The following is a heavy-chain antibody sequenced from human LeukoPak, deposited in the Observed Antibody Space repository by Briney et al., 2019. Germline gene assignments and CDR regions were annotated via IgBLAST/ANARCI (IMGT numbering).Heavy chain of an antibody. V-gene: IGHV4-59*01. CDR3: ARLYSSSLGRVFDY. Sequence: SETLSLTCTVSGGSISSYYWSWIRQPPGKGLEWIGYISYSGSTNYNPSLKSRVTISVDTSKNQFSLKLSSVTAADTAIYYCARLYSSSLGRVFDYWGQGTLVAVSS. J-gene: IGHJ4*02. CDR1: GGSISSYY. D-gene: IGHD6-13*01. CDR2: ISYSGST.